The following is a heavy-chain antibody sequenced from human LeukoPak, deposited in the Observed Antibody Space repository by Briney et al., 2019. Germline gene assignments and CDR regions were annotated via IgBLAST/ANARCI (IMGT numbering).Heavy chain of an antibody. CDR3: ARSHCSSTSCPLDY. CDR2: IYSGGST. D-gene: IGHD2-2*01. Sequence: GGSLRLSCAASGFTVSSNYMSWVRQAPGKGLEWVSVIYSGGSTYYADSVKGRFTISRDNSKNTLYLQMNSLRAEDTAVYYCARSHCSSTSCPLDYWGQGTLVTVSS. CDR1: GFTVSSNY. J-gene: IGHJ4*02. V-gene: IGHV3-66*02.